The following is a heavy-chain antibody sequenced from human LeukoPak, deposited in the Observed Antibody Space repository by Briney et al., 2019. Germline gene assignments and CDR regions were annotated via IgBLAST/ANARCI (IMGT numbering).Heavy chain of an antibody. CDR3: AREHYTSGWYIRN. V-gene: IGHV4-59*01. CDR1: GGSISSYY. Sequence: SETLSLTCTVSGGSISSYYWHWIRQPPGKGLEWIGYLYYSGNTYYNPSLKSRVTISIDTSKIQFSLKLTSVTAADTAVYYCAREHYTSGWYIRNWGQGTLVTVSS. CDR2: LYYSGNT. D-gene: IGHD6-19*01. J-gene: IGHJ4*02.